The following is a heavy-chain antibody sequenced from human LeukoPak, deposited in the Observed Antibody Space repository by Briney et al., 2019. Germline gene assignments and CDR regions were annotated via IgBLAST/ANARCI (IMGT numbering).Heavy chain of an antibody. CDR2: INPNSGGT. CDR1: GYTFTGYY. V-gene: IGHV1-2*02. CDR3: AREGQWLVLGSPPDY. J-gene: IGHJ4*02. D-gene: IGHD6-19*01. Sequence: ASVKASCKASGYTFTGYYMHWVRQAPGQGLEWMGWINPNSGGTNYAQKFQGRVTMTRDTSISTAYMELSRLRSDDTAVYYCAREGQWLVLGSPPDYWGQGTLVTVSS.